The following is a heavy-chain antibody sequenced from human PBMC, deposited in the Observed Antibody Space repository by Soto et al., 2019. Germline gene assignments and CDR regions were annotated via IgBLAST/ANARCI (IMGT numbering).Heavy chain of an antibody. D-gene: IGHD6-19*01. Sequence: SVKVSCKASGGTFSSYAISWVRQAPGQGLEWMGGIIPIFGTANYAQKFQGRVTITADESTSTAYMELSSLRSEDTAVYCCARRYSSGSRYYYYGMDAWGQGTTVTVSS. V-gene: IGHV1-69*13. CDR2: IIPIFGTA. CDR3: ARRYSSGSRYYYYGMDA. J-gene: IGHJ6*02. CDR1: GGTFSSYA.